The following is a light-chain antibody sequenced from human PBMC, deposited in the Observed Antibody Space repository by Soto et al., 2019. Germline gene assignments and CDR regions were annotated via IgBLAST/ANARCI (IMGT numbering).Light chain of an antibody. CDR2: GAS. Sequence: EIVLTQSPDTLSLSPGESATLSGRASQSVSSSYLAWYQQKPGRAPRLLIYGASIRATGIPDRFSGSGSGTYFTLTISMLEPEYVAVFYCQQYDDSITFGHGTRLEIE. J-gene: IGKJ5*01. V-gene: IGKV3-20*01. CDR1: QSVSSSY. CDR3: QQYDDSIT.